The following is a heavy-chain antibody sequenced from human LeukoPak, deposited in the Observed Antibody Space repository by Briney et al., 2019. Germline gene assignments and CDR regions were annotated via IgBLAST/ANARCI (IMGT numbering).Heavy chain of an antibody. CDR2: IFPGDSET. J-gene: IGHJ4*02. CDR3: ARRGMILTVDH. D-gene: IGHD3-10*01. Sequence: PGESLKISCKTSGYSFTTDWIGWVRQMPGKGLEWMGLIFPGDSETRYSPSFQGQVTISADKSINTAYLQWSSLKASDTAIYYCARRGMILTVDHWGQGTLVTVSS. CDR1: GYSFTTDW. V-gene: IGHV5-51*01.